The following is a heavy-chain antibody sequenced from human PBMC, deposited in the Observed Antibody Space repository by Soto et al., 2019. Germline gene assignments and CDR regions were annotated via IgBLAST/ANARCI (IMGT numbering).Heavy chain of an antibody. Sequence: QVQLVQSGAEVKKPGSSVKVSCKASGGTFSSYAISWVRQAPGQGLEWMGGIIPIFGTANYAQKFQGRVTITAEESTSTAYMELGSLRSEDTAVYYCARDRRDGYNFQVDYFDYWGQGTLVTVSS. D-gene: IGHD5-12*01. CDR1: GGTFSSYA. V-gene: IGHV1-69*01. J-gene: IGHJ4*02. CDR3: ARDRRDGYNFQVDYFDY. CDR2: IIPIFGTA.